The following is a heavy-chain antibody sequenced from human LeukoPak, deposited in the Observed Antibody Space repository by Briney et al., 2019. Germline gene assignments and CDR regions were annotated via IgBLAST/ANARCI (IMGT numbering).Heavy chain of an antibody. V-gene: IGHV3-74*01. CDR1: GNYW. J-gene: IGHJ4*02. CDR2: INSDGSWT. D-gene: IGHD2/OR15-2a*01. Sequence: LSGGSLRLSCAASGNYWMHWVRQAPGKGLVWVSHINSDGSWTSYADSVKGRFTISKDNAKNTVYLQMNSLRAEDTAVYYCVSFYEKYWGRGTLVTVSS. CDR3: VSFYEKY.